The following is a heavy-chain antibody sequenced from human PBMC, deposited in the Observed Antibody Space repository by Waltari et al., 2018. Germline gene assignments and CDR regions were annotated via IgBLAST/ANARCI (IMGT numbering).Heavy chain of an antibody. CDR3: ARDGSRQLVPFDY. CDR1: GRSIRSGGYY. Sequence: QVQLQESGPGLVKPSQTLSLTCTVSGRSIRSGGYYWSWIRQHPGKGLEWIGYIYYSGSTYYNPSLKSRVTISVDTSKNQFSLKLSSVTAADTAVYYCARDGSRQLVPFDYWGQGTLVTVSS. D-gene: IGHD6-13*01. CDR2: IYYSGST. J-gene: IGHJ4*02. V-gene: IGHV4-31*03.